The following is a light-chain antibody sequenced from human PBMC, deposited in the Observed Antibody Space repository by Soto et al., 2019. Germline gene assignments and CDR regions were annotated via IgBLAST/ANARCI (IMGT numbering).Light chain of an antibody. V-gene: IGKV3-20*01. J-gene: IGKJ2*01. CDR3: QHYGTSPPYT. Sequence: EIVLTQSPGTLSLSPGERASLSCRASQSVSSSSLAWYQQKPGQAPRLLIHGTSTRATGIPDRFSGSGSGTDFTLIISRLQPEDCAVYFCQHYGTSPPYTFAQGTKLEIK. CDR1: QSVSSSS. CDR2: GTS.